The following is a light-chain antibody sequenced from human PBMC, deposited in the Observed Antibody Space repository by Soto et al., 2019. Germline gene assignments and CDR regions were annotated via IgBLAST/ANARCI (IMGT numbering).Light chain of an antibody. Sequence: QSALTQPASVSGSPGQSITISCTGTSSDVGSSNLVSWYQRHPGKAPRLMIYEGTKRPSGVSNRFSGSKSGNTASLTISGLQAEDEADYYCCSYAGSSTFVFGTGTKVTVL. V-gene: IGLV2-23*01. CDR3: CSYAGSSTFV. CDR1: SSDVGSSNL. CDR2: EGT. J-gene: IGLJ1*01.